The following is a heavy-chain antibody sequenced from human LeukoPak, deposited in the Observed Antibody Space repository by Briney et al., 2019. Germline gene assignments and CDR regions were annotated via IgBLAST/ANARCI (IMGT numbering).Heavy chain of an antibody. CDR1: GYIFTAYQ. CDR2: INPNSGGT. J-gene: IGHJ4*02. V-gene: IGHV1-2*02. D-gene: IGHD6-13*01. CDR3: ARDLHSTWYYY. Sequence: GASVKVSCKTSGYIFTAYQMHWVRQAPGQGLEWMGWINPNSGGTKYAQKFQGRVTMTRDTYISTVYMELNTLKSDDTAVYFCARDLHSTWYYYWGQGTLITVAS.